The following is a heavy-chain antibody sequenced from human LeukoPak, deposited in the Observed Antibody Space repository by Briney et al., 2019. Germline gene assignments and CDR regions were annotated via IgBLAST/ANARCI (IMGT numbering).Heavy chain of an antibody. V-gene: IGHV4-59*11. Sequence: PSETLSLTCTVSGGSISSHYWSWIRQHPGKGLEWIGYISHSGSTYYNPSLKSRVTISLDMSKNHFSLSLSSLTSADTAVYYCARGVSAVTVDSWGQGTLVTVSS. D-gene: IGHD4-17*01. CDR1: GGSISSHY. CDR2: ISHSGST. J-gene: IGHJ4*02. CDR3: ARGVSAVTVDS.